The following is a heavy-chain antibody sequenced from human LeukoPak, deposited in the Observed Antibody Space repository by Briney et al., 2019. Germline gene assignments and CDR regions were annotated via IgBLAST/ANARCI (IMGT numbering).Heavy chain of an antibody. CDR1: GFIVNSNY. CDR3: ARIQSGIDY. Sequence: GGSLRLSCTVSGFIVNSNYMTWVRHAPGKGVEWGSVMYSDGSTYYRDSLKGRFTISRDKSKNTLYLQMNSLRAEEMAVYYCARIQSGIDYWGQGALVTVSS. V-gene: IGHV3-53*01. D-gene: IGHD3-3*01. J-gene: IGHJ4*02. CDR2: MYSDGST.